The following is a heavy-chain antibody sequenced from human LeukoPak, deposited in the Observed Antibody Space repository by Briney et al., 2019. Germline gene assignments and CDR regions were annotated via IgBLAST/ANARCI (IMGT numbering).Heavy chain of an antibody. J-gene: IGHJ6*02. CDR3: AREPLLRSSGSRSSYGLDV. D-gene: IGHD3-10*01. CDR2: LNPNSGGT. CDR1: GYTFIDYY. V-gene: IGHV1-2*04. Sequence: ASVKVSCKASGYTFIDYYIHWVRQAPGQGLEWMGWLNPNSGGTNYAQNFQDSVTMSRDTSISTAYMDLSGLRSADTAVYFCAREPLLRSSGSRSSYGLDVWGQGTTVTVSS.